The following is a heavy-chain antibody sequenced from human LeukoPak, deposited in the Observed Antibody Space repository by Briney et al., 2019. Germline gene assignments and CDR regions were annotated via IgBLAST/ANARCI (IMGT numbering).Heavy chain of an antibody. CDR3: ARDSNDYGDYVEGNSFDY. J-gene: IGHJ4*02. CDR1: GYTFTSYG. V-gene: IGHV1-18*01. Sequence: ASVKVSCKASGYTFTSYGIGWVRQAPGQGLEWMGWISAYNGNTNYAQKLQGRVTMTTDTSTSTAYMELRSLRSDDTAVYYCARDSNDYGDYVEGNSFDYWGQGTLVTVSS. CDR2: ISAYNGNT. D-gene: IGHD4-17*01.